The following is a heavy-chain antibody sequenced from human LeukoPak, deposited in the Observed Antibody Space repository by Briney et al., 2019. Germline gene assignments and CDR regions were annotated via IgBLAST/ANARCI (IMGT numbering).Heavy chain of an antibody. CDR3: ARIYGSGSYYNGKTIDY. CDR1: GYSFANYW. CDR2: IYPDDSDT. V-gene: IGHV5-51*01. D-gene: IGHD3-10*01. Sequence: GESLKISCKGSGYSFANYWIGWVRQMPGKGLEWMGIIYPDDSDTRYSPSFQGQVTISADKSISTAYLQWSSLKASDTAMYYCARIYGSGSYYNGKTIDYWGQGTLVTVSS. J-gene: IGHJ4*02.